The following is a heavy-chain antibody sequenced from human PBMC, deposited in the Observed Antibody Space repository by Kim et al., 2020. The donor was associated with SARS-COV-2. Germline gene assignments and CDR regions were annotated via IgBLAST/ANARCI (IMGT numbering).Heavy chain of an antibody. D-gene: IGHD3-3*01. CDR2: IKQDGSET. Sequence: GGSLRLSCAASGFSFSGYWMNWVRQAPGKGLEWVANIKQDGSETYYVDSVKGRFTISRDNAKNSLDLQMNNLRAEDTAVYYCSRDRRDYDFWSGSSSYYYYMDGWGKGTTVTVSS. CDR3: SRDRRDYDFWSGSSSYYYYMDG. J-gene: IGHJ6*03. CDR1: GFSFSGYW. V-gene: IGHV3-7*01.